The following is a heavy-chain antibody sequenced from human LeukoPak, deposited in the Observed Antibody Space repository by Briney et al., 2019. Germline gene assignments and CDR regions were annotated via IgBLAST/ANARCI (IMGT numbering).Heavy chain of an antibody. CDR1: GFTFSGCA. J-gene: IGHJ4*02. V-gene: IGHV3-53*01. CDR2: IYDGDRL. Sequence: PGGSLRLSCAASGFTFSGCAMTWVRQAPGKGLELVSVIYDGDRLSYADSVKGRFTISRDRSRNTLHLQMNSLRAEDTAVYYCARADGDSWGQFDYWGQGILVTDSS. CDR3: ARADGDSWGQFDY. D-gene: IGHD4-17*01.